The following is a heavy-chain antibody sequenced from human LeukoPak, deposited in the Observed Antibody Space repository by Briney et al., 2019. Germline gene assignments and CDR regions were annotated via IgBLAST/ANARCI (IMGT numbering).Heavy chain of an antibody. D-gene: IGHD5-24*01. CDR3: ARGDGYNVA. CDR1: GGSISSHS. Sequence: SETLSLTCTVSGGSISSHSWSWIRQPPGKGLEWIGYIYYSGSTNYNPSLKSRVTISVDTSKNQFSLKLSSVTAADTAVYYCARGDGYNVAWGQGTLVTVSS. V-gene: IGHV4-59*11. J-gene: IGHJ5*02. CDR2: IYYSGST.